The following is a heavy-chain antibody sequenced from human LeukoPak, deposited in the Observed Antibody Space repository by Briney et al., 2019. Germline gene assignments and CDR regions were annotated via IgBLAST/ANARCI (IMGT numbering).Heavy chain of an antibody. D-gene: IGHD5-18*01. CDR1: GGSISSSSYY. Sequence: SETLSLTCTVSGGSISSSSYYWGWIRQPPGKGLEWIGSIYYSGSTNYNPSLKSRVTISVDKSKNQFSLKLSSVTAADTAVYYCASQRFVDTAMVYWGQGTLVTVSS. J-gene: IGHJ4*02. CDR2: IYYSGST. V-gene: IGHV4-39*07. CDR3: ASQRFVDTAMVY.